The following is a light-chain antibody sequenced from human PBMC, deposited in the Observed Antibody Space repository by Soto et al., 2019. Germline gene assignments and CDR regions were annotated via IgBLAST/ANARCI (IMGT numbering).Light chain of an antibody. CDR1: KLGDKY. J-gene: IGLJ2*01. CDR2: QDS. V-gene: IGLV3-1*01. CDR3: QAWDSSTVV. Sequence: SYELTQPPSVSVSPGQTASIPCSGDKLGDKYACWYQQKPGQSPVLVIYQDSKRHSGIPERFSCSNSGNTATLTISGTQAMDEDDYYCQAWDSSTVVFGGGNKVTVL.